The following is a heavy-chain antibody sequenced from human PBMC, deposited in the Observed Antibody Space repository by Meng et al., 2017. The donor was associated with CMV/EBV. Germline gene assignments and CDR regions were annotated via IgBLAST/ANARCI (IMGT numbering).Heavy chain of an antibody. CDR2: IYPGDSDT. Sequence: GESLKISCKGSGYSFTSYWIGWVRQMPGKGLEWMGIIYPGDSDTRYSPSFQGQVAISADKSISTAYLQWSSLKASDTAMYYCARRGLEWPRPPHYYFDYPGQGTLVTVSS. J-gene: IGHJ4*02. CDR3: ARRGLEWPRPPHYYFDY. D-gene: IGHD1-1*01. CDR1: GYSFTSYW. V-gene: IGHV5-51*01.